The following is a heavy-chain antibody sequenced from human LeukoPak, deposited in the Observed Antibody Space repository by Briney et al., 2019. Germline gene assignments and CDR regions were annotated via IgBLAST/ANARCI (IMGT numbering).Heavy chain of an antibody. D-gene: IGHD6-19*01. Sequence: PGGSLRLSCAASGFTLRTYDIHWVRQAPGKGLEWVSSISSSSSYIYYADSVKGRFTISRDNAKNSLYLQMNSLRAEDTAVYYCARSIAVAKFDYWGQGTLVTVSS. V-gene: IGHV3-21*01. CDR2: ISSSSSYI. CDR1: GFTLRTYD. J-gene: IGHJ4*02. CDR3: ARSIAVAKFDY.